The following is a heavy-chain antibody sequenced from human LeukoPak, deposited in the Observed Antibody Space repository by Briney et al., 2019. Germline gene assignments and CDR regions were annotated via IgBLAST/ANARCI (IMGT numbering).Heavy chain of an antibody. CDR3: ARDCSGGSCYGAFDI. Sequence: SETLSLTCTVSGGSISSGDYYWSWIRQPPGKGLEWIGYIYYSGSTYYNPSLKSRVTISVDTSKNQFSLKLSSVTATDTAVYYCARDCSGGSCYGAFDIWGQGTMVTVSS. V-gene: IGHV4-30-4*01. CDR1: GGSISSGDYY. J-gene: IGHJ3*02. CDR2: IYYSGST. D-gene: IGHD2-15*01.